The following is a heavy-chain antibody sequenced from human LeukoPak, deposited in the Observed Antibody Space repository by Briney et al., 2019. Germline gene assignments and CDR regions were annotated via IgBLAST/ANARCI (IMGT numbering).Heavy chain of an antibody. CDR3: VWNSEHYFDF. J-gene: IGHJ4*02. Sequence: GGSLRLSCAASGFAFTNAWMSWVRQAPGKGLEWVGRIKNKGEGETTDYAAPVKGRFTISRDDSENTLFLQMHSLETDDTALYYCVWNSEHYFDFWGQGSLVTVSS. CDR2: IKNKGEGETT. CDR1: GFAFTNAW. V-gene: IGHV3-15*01. D-gene: IGHD1-7*01.